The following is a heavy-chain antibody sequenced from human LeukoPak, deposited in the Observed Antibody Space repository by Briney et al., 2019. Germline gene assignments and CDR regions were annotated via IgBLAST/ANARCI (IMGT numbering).Heavy chain of an antibody. D-gene: IGHD3-3*01. CDR1: AGSFSGYY. V-gene: IGHV4-34*12. J-gene: IGHJ4*02. CDR3: ARGLASGYPPIPFDY. CDR2: IIDTGST. Sequence: PSETLSLTCAVYAGSFSGYYWTWIRQPPGKGLEWIGEIIDTGSTNYNSSLKSRVTISVDTSKNQFSLSLDSVTAADTAVYYCARGLASGYPPIPFDYWGQGTLVSVSS.